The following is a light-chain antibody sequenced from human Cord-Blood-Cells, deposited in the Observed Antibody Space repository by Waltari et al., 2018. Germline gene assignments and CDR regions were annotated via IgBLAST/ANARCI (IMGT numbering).Light chain of an antibody. J-gene: IGLJ3*02. CDR3: CSYAGSSTLV. CDR1: SSDVGSYTL. Sequence: QSALTQPASVSGSPGQSIPIPCTGTSSDVGSYTLVSWYQQHPGQAPKLMIYEGSKRPSGVSNRFSGSKSGNTASLTISGLQAEDEADYYCCSYAGSSTLVFGGGTKLTVL. V-gene: IGLV2-23*01. CDR2: EGS.